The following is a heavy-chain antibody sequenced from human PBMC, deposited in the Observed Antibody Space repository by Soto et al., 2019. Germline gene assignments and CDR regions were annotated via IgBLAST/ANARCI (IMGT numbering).Heavy chain of an antibody. V-gene: IGHV1-18*01. CDR2: ISAYNGNT. Sequence: ASVKVSCKASGYTFTSYGISWVRQAPGQGLEWMGWISAYNGNTNYARKLQGRVTMTTDTSTSTAYMELRSLRSDDTAVYYCARDGLPRDRSDITMVRGVIINNWLDPWG. CDR1: GYTFTSYG. J-gene: IGHJ5*02. D-gene: IGHD3-10*01. CDR3: ARDGLPRDRSDITMVRGVIINNWLDP.